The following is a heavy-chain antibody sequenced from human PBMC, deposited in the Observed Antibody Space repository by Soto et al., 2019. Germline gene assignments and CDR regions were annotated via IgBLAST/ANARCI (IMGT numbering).Heavy chain of an antibody. CDR2: IYYTGTS. CDR3: SGFVRGVTIKQSHGMDV. J-gene: IGHJ6*02. Sequence: QVQLQESGPGLVKPSQTLSLTCTVSGASVSSGAFYWNWIRHFPGKGLEWIGDIYYTGTSNYNPSLARRITISLDPSRTQCSLKLSVMTAADTAVDDCSGFVRGVTIKQSHGMDVWGPGATVTVSS. D-gene: IGHD3-10*01. CDR1: GASVSSGAFY. V-gene: IGHV4-31*03.